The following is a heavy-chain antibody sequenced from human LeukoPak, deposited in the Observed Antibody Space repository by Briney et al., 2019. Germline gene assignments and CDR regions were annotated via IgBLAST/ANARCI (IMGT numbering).Heavy chain of an antibody. CDR1: GFTFSTYW. J-gene: IGHJ4*02. Sequence: PGGSLRLSCAASGFTFSTYWMHWVRQAPGKGLEWVSYISSSSSTIYYADSVKGRFTISRDNAKNSLYLQMNSLRAEDTAVYYCARLAGVHDYSNYGQFDYWGQGTLVTVSS. CDR3: ARLAGVHDYSNYGQFDY. D-gene: IGHD4-11*01. V-gene: IGHV3-48*01. CDR2: ISSSSSTI.